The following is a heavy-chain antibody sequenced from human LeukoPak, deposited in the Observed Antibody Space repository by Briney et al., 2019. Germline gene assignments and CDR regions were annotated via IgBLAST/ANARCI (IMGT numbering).Heavy chain of an antibody. Sequence: PGGSLRLSCAASGFTFRDYYMSWIRQAPGKGLEWISYISSSAGTIHYVDSVKSRFTIPRDNAKNSLYLQMDSLRVEDTAVYYCATSVTRRRLDWFIDLWGRGTLVSVSS. CDR2: ISSSAGTI. CDR3: ATSVTRRRLDWFIDL. CDR1: GFTFRDYY. V-gene: IGHV3-11*04. D-gene: IGHD4-17*01. J-gene: IGHJ2*01.